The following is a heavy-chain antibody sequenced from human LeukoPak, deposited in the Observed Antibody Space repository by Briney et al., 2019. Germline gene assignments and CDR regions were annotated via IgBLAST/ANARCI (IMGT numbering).Heavy chain of an antibody. CDR3: ARAGSYRFDY. Sequence: PGGSLRLSCAASGFTFRSYWVHWVRQAPGKGLVWVSRINSDGSSTNYADSVKGRFTISGDNAKNTLYLQMNNLRADDTAVYYCARAGSYRFDYWGQGTLVTVSS. CDR1: GFTFRSYW. D-gene: IGHD1-26*01. CDR2: INSDGSST. J-gene: IGHJ4*02. V-gene: IGHV3-74*01.